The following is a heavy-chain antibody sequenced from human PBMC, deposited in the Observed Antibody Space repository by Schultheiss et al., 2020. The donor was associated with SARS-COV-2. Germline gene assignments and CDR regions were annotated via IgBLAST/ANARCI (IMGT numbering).Heavy chain of an antibody. CDR2: ISSSSSYI. Sequence: GGSLRLSCAASGFTVSSNYMSWVRQAPGKGLEWVSSISSSSSYIYYADSVKGRFTISRDNAKNSLYLQMNSLRAEDTAVYYCASRGLTPGSFEYWGQGTLVTVSS. CDR3: ASRGLTPGSFEY. V-gene: IGHV3-21*01. CDR1: GFTVSSNY. J-gene: IGHJ4*02. D-gene: IGHD4-23*01.